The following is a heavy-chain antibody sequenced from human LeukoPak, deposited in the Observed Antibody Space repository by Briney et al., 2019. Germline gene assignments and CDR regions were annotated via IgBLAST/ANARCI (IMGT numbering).Heavy chain of an antibody. J-gene: IGHJ4*02. CDR1: GFTFSSYA. CDR3: ARGTDILTGPDY. V-gene: IGHV3-30*04. Sequence: GRSLRLSCAASGFTFSSYAMHWVRQAPGKGLEWVAVISYDGSNKYYADSVKGRFTISRDNSKNTLYPQMYSLRAEDTAVYYCARGTDILTGPDYWGQGTLVTVSS. CDR2: ISYDGSNK. D-gene: IGHD3-9*01.